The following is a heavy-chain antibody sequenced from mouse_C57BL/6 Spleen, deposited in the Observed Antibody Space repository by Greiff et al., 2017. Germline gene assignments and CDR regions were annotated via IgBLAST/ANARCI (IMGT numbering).Heavy chain of an antibody. Sequence: EVMLVESGGGLVKPGGSLKLSCAASGFTFSDYGMHWVRQAPEKGLEWVAYISSGSSTIYYADTVKGRFTISRDNAKNTLFLQMTRLRSEDTAMYYCARRGDSSGYYAMDYWGQGTSVTVSS. CDR1: GFTFSDYG. CDR2: ISSGSSTI. D-gene: IGHD3-2*02. J-gene: IGHJ4*01. CDR3: ARRGDSSGYYAMDY. V-gene: IGHV5-17*01.